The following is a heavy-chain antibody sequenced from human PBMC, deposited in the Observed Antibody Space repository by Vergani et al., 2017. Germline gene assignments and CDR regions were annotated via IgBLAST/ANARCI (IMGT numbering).Heavy chain of an antibody. Sequence: EVQLLESGGGLVQPGGSLRLSCAASGFTFSSYAMSWVRQAPGKGLEWVSAISGSGGSTYYAYSVKGRFTISRDNSKNTLYLQMNSLRPEDTAQYYCAKDHGGYCTNGNCLFGSWGQGTPVTVSS. CDR2: ISGSGGST. CDR3: AKDHGGYCTNGNCLFGS. V-gene: IGHV3-23*01. D-gene: IGHD2-8*01. J-gene: IGHJ4*02. CDR1: GFTFSSYA.